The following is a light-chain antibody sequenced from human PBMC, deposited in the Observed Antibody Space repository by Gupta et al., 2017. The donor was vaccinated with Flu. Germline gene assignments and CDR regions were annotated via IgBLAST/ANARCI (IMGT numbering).Light chain of an antibody. CDR2: DNN. V-gene: IGLV1-51*01. CDR1: SYNIGRHY. CDR3: ETWDSSLSALV. J-gene: IGLJ2*01. Sequence: QSVLTQPPSLSAAPGQTVAISSSGSSYNIGRHYVSWYQQLPGEAPKLLMYDNNQRPSGIPDRVAGSKSGTSATLAITGLQTGDEADYYCETWDSSLSALVFGGGTKLTVL.